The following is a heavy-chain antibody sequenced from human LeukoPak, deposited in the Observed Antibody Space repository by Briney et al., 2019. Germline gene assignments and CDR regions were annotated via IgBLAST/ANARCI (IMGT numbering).Heavy chain of an antibody. CDR3: AKLGPVDSGFGP. CDR2: ISYDGSNK. CDR1: GFTFSSYG. Sequence: GRSLRLSCAASGFTFSSYGMHWVRQAPGKGLEWVAVISYDGSNKYYADSVKGRFTISRDNSKNTLYLQMNSLRAEDTAVYYCAKLGPVDSGFGPWGQGTLVTVSS. J-gene: IGHJ5*02. V-gene: IGHV3-30*18. D-gene: IGHD3/OR15-3a*01.